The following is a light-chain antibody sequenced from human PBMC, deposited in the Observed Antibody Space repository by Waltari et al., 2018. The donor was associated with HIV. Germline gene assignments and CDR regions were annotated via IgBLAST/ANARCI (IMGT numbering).Light chain of an antibody. CDR2: DDR. CDR1: NIRSKR. V-gene: IGLV3-21*02. Sequence: SYVLTQPPSVSVAPGQTARLTCGGDNIRSKRVHWYQQKSGQAPVVVVYDDRDRPSGIPERFSGSNSGNTATLTISGVEVGDEADYYCQVWDSSSVHWVFGGGTKLTV. J-gene: IGLJ3*02. CDR3: QVWDSSSVHWV.